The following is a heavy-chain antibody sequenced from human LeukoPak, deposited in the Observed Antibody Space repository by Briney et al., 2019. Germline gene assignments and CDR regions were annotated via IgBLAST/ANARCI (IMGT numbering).Heavy chain of an antibody. CDR3: ASYYYDSSGYYFARPHDAFDI. D-gene: IGHD3-22*01. Sequence: ASVKVSCKASGYTFTGYYMHWVRQAPGQGLEWMGWISPNSGGTNYAQKFQGRVTMTRDTSISTAYMELSRLRSDDTAVYYCASYYYDSSGYYFARPHDAFDIWGQGTMVTVSS. CDR1: GYTFTGYY. CDR2: ISPNSGGT. V-gene: IGHV1-2*02. J-gene: IGHJ3*02.